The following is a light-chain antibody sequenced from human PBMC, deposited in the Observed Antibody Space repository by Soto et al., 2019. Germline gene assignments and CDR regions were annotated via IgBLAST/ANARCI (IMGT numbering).Light chain of an antibody. CDR2: RAS. CDR1: QSVSSN. V-gene: IGKV3-15*01. CDR3: QQYNNWPPA. Sequence: EIVMTQSPATLSVSPGERATLSCRASQSVSSNLAWYQQKPGQAPRLLIYRASTRATGIPARFSGSESGTDFTLTITSLQSEDFAVYYCQQYNNWPPAFGQGTKVDIK. J-gene: IGKJ1*01.